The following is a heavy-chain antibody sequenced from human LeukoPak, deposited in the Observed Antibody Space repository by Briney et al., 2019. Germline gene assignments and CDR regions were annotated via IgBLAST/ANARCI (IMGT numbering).Heavy chain of an antibody. CDR3: AKAAGMGDNYYNFYFDY. V-gene: IGHV3-23*01. CDR2: ISASGGKT. J-gene: IGHJ4*02. CDR1: GFTFGSYA. D-gene: IGHD5-24*01. Sequence: PGGSLRLSCAASGFTFGSYAMSWVRQAPGKGLEWVSAISASGGKTYYADSVKGRFTISRDNSKNTLYLQMNSLRAEDTAIYYCAKAAGMGDNYYNFYFDYWGQGTLVTVSS.